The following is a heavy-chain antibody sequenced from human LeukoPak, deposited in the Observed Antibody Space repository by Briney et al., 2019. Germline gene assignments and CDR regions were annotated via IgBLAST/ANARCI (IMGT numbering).Heavy chain of an antibody. CDR2: INPSGGST. D-gene: IGHD3-22*01. J-gene: IGHJ5*02. CDR1: GYTFTTYY. V-gene: IGHV1-46*01. Sequence: ASVKVSCKASGYTFTTYYMHWVRQAPGQGLEWMGIINPSGGSTSYAQKFQGRVTMTRDTSTSTVYLELTSLRSEDTAVYYCARDLYYYDSSGYYYNWFDPWGQGTLVTVSS. CDR3: ARDLYYYDSSGYYYNWFDP.